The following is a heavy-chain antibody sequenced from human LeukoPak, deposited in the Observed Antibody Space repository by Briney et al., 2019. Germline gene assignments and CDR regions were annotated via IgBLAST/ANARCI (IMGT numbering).Heavy chain of an antibody. V-gene: IGHV3-48*02. CDR2: ISSSSSSI. J-gene: IGHJ4*02. D-gene: IGHD6-13*01. CDR1: GFIFSTYS. Sequence: GGSLRLSCAASGFIFSTYSINWVRQAPGKGLEWVSHISSSSSSIYYADSVKGRFSISRDNAKNSLYPQMNSLRDEDTAVYYCARSGYGSRWYFFDHWGQGTLVTVSS. CDR3: ARSGYGSRWYFFDH.